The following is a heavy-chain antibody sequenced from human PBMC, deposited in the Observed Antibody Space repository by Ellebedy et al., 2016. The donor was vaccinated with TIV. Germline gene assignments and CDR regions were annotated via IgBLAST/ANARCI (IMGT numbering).Heavy chain of an antibody. CDR3: AREGYCSSTSCYHNWFDP. CDR2: IYYSGST. J-gene: IGHJ5*02. CDR1: GGSISSSSYY. V-gene: IGHV4-39*07. D-gene: IGHD2-2*01. Sequence: MPSETLSLTCTVSGGSISSSSYYWGWIRQPPGKGLEWIGSIYYSGSTNYNPSLKSRVTISVDTSKNQFSLKLSSVTAADTAVYYCAREGYCSSTSCYHNWFDPWGQGTLVTVSS.